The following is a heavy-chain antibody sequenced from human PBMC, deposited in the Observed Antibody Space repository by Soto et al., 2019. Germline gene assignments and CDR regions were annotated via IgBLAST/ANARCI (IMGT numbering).Heavy chain of an antibody. CDR1: GFTFRNYG. V-gene: IGHV3-33*01. J-gene: IGHJ4*02. D-gene: IGHD1-1*01. Sequence: GGSLRLSCVGSGFTFRNYGIHWVRQAPGKGLEWVAVIWSDASDRHHADSVKGRLTISRDNSKDTLYLQMNSLTAEDTAVYYCARDRTNAHYLDFWGLGTQVTVSS. CDR2: IWSDASDR. CDR3: ARDRTNAHYLDF.